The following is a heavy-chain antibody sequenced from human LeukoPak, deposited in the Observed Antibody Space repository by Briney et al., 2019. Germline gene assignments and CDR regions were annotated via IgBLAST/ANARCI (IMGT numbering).Heavy chain of an antibody. CDR1: GNTVTSYA. V-gene: IGHV1-2*02. CDR3: ARDRYGDGFAHLDY. J-gene: IGHJ4*02. CDR2: ITPSGGT. Sequence: ASVKASCKASGNTVTSYAIHLGRQSPGPGRDLNGWITPSGGTNYPQKFQGRVAITWDTSITTAYMDLSRLTSDDTAVYYCARDRYGDGFAHLDYWGQGALVTVSS. D-gene: IGHD5-24*01.